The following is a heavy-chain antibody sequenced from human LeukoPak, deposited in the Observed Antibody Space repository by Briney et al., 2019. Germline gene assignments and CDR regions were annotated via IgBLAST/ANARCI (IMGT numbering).Heavy chain of an antibody. V-gene: IGHV3-21*01. CDR3: ARGTLISAAAFDI. CDR2: ISSSSSYI. D-gene: IGHD2-8*01. CDR1: GFTVSRYS. J-gene: IGHJ3*02. Sequence: PGGSLRLSCAASGFTVSRYSMNWVRQAPGRGLEWVSSISSSSSYIYYADSVKGRFTISRDNAKNSLYLQMNSLRAEDTAVYYCARGTLISAAAFDIWGQGTMVTVSS.